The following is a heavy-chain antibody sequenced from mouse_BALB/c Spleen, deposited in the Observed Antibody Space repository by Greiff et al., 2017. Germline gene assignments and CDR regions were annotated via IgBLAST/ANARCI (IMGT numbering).Heavy chain of an antibody. CDR3: ARAYYYGSSSAWFAY. CDR2: ISYDGSN. Sequence: EVQLVESGPGLVKPSQSLSLTCSVTGYSITSGYYWYWIRQFPGNKLEWMGYISYDGSNNYNPSLKNRISITRDTSKNQFFLKLNSVTTEDTATYYCARAYYYGSSSAWFAYWGQGTLVTVSA. V-gene: IGHV3-6*02. J-gene: IGHJ3*01. CDR1: GYSITSGYY. D-gene: IGHD1-1*01.